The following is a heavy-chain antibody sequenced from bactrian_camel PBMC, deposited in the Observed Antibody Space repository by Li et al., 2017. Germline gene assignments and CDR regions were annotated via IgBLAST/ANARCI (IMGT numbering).Heavy chain of an antibody. CDR3: ATDWGCTLKYERFGY. V-gene: IGHV3S42*01. CDR1: RYSYSRGC. D-gene: IGHD5*01. CDR2: IWNRDDST. Sequence: VQLVESGGGLVQPGGSLRLSCLASRYSYSRGCMGWFRQAPGEEREGIAIIWNRDDSTTYTDSVKGRFTISRDNAGNTVYLQMNGLKPEDTAMYYCATDWGCTLKYERFGYWGQGTQVTVS. J-gene: IGHJ6*01.